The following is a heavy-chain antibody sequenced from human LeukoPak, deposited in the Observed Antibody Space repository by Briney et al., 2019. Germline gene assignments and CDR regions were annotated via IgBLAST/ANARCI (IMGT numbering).Heavy chain of an antibody. CDR2: ISSSSGTI. Sequence: PGGSLRLSCVASGFLFSGSTMNWVRQAPGKGLEWISYISSSSGTIYYAGSVKGRFTISRDNAKNSLFLQMNGLRDEDTAVYYCARGIRYADYWGQGTLVTVSS. J-gene: IGHJ4*02. CDR1: GFLFSGST. V-gene: IGHV3-48*02. CDR3: ARGIRYADY. D-gene: IGHD3-16*01.